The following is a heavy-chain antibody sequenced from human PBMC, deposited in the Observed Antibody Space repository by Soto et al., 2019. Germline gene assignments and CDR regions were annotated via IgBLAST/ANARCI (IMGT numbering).Heavy chain of an antibody. D-gene: IGHD2-15*01. CDR3: ASITSVGGNQY. J-gene: IGHJ4*02. CDR2: IYTSETI. CDR1: VVSINSYY. Sequence: SETLSLTCTFSVVSINSYYWSWIRQPAGKGLEWIGRIYTSETIHYNPSLKSRVTMSVDTSKNQISLKLISVTAADTAVYYCASITSVGGNQYWGQATLVSVS. V-gene: IGHV4-4*07.